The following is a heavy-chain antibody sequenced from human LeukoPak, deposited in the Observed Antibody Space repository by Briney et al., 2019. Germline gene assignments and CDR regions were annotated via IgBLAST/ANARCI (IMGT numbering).Heavy chain of an antibody. CDR1: GGSISSGSYY. CDR2: IYTSGST. Sequence: SETLSLTCTGSGGSISSGSYYWSWIRQPAGKGLEWIGRIYTSGSTNYNPSLKSRVTISVDTSKNQFSLKLSSVTAADTAVYYCATEGYYYYYMDVWGKGTTVTISS. J-gene: IGHJ6*03. V-gene: IGHV4-61*02. CDR3: ATEGYYYYYMDV.